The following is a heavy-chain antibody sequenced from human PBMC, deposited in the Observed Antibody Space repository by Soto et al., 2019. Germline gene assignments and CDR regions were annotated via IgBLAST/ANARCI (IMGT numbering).Heavy chain of an antibody. CDR2: IYYSGST. D-gene: IGHD6-13*01. J-gene: IGHJ5*02. Sequence: QLQLQESGPGLVKPSETLSLTCTVSGGSISSSSYYWGWIRQPPGKGLEWLGSIYYSGSTYYNPSLKSRVTISVDTSKNQFSLKLSSVTAADTAVYYCARHEQQQLENWFDPWGQGTLVTVSS. CDR3: ARHEQQQLENWFDP. CDR1: GGSISSSSYY. V-gene: IGHV4-39*01.